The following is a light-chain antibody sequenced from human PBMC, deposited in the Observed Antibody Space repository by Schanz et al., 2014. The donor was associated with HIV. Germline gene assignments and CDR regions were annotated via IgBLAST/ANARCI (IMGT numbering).Light chain of an antibody. J-gene: IGLJ3*02. CDR1: SSDIGGYNF. CDR2: DVS. Sequence: QSALTQPASVSGSPGQSITISCTGTSSDIGGYNFVSWYRQHPGKAPQLMIYDVSHRPSGISSRFSGSKSGNTASLTISGLQAEDETDYYCSSYTSSSTLVLFGGGTKLTVL. V-gene: IGLV2-14*03. CDR3: SSYTSSSTLVL.